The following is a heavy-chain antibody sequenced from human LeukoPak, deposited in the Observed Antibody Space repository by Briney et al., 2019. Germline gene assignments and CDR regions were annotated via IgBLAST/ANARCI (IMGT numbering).Heavy chain of an antibody. CDR2: TWYDGSNK. Sequence: PGGSLRLSCAASGFSFSNYGMHWVRQAPGKGLEWVAITWYDGSNKYYADSVKGRFTISRDNSKNTLYLQMNSLRAEDTALYYCAKTSWYCSGGSCSNWFDPWGQGTLVTVSS. CDR1: GFSFSNYG. J-gene: IGHJ5*02. V-gene: IGHV3-33*06. CDR3: AKTSWYCSGGSCSNWFDP. D-gene: IGHD2-15*01.